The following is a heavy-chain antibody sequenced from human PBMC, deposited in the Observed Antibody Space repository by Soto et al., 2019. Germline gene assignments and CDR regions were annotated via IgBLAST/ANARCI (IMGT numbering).Heavy chain of an antibody. CDR2: IRSKANNYAT. V-gene: IGHV3-73*02. J-gene: IGHJ6*02. CDR3: PHPQVYYGMDV. Sequence: EVQLVESGGGLVQPGGSLKLSCAASGFTFSGSAVHWVRQASGKGLEWVGRIRSKANNYATAYAASVQGRFTIFRDDLKNTEYLQMNSLKTEDTVLYYCPHPQVYYGMDVWGQGTTVTVSS. CDR1: GFTFSGSA.